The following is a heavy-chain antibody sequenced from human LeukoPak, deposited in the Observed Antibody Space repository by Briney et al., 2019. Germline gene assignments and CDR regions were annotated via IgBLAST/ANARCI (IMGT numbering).Heavy chain of an antibody. V-gene: IGHV3-11*04. J-gene: IGHJ3*02. D-gene: IGHD1-26*01. CDR1: GFTFSDYY. Sequence: GGSLRLSCAASGFTFSDYYMSWIRQAPGQGLQWVSYITSGGSTIYRADSVKGRFTISRDNAKNSLYLQMNSLRAEDTAVYYCARDILGATGVGAFDMWGQGTMVTVSS. CDR3: ARDILGATGVGAFDM. CDR2: ITSGGSTI.